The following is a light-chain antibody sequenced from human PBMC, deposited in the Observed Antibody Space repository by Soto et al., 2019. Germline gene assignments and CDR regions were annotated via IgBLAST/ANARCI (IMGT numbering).Light chain of an antibody. J-gene: IGKJ1*01. CDR1: QSISSF. CDR2: TAS. V-gene: IGKV1-39*01. CDR3: QQSYSTHPT. Sequence: DIQMTQSPSSLSTSVGDRVTITCRASQSISSFLNWYQQKPGKAPALLIYTASSLKSGVPSRFSGSGSGTDFTLTISSLQPEDFATYYCQQSYSTHPTFGQGTKVEIK.